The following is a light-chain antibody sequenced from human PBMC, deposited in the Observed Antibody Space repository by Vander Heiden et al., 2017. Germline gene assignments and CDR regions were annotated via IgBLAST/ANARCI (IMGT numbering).Light chain of an antibody. J-gene: IGKJ2*01. CDR1: QSVLYSSNNKNY. CDR2: WAS. V-gene: IGKV4-1*01. Sequence: GSLGERATINCKSSQSVLYSSNNKNYLAWYQQKPGQPPKLLIYWASTRESGVPDRFSGSGSGTDFTLTISSLQAEDVAVYYCQQYYSTPPTFGQGTKLEIK. CDR3: QQYYSTPPT.